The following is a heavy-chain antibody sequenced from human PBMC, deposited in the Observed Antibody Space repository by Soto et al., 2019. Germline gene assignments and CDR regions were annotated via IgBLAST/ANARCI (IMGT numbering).Heavy chain of an antibody. Sequence: PGGSLRLSCAGFGFPFTNYGMYWVRQAPGKGLEWVAVLSFDGSTENYADSVKGRFTISRDNAKNSLYLQMNSLRAEDTALYYCAKDRMRGYFDYWGQGTLVTVSS. J-gene: IGHJ4*02. CDR1: GFPFTNYG. CDR3: AKDRMRGYFDY. V-gene: IGHV3-30*18. D-gene: IGHD2-15*01. CDR2: LSFDGSTE.